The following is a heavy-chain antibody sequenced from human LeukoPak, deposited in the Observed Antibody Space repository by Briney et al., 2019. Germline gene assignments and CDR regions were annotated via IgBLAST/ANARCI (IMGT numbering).Heavy chain of an antibody. CDR2: IYYSGST. V-gene: IGHV4-39*01. CDR3: ASHNAGGYSSSWYFGDFDY. CDR1: GGSISSSSYY. Sequence: SETLSLTCTVSGGSISSSSYYWGWIRQPPGKGLEWIGSIYYSGSTYYNPSLKSRVTISVDTSKNQFSLKLSSVTAADTAVYYCASHNAGGYSSSWYFGDFDYWGQGTLVTVSS. D-gene: IGHD6-13*01. J-gene: IGHJ4*02.